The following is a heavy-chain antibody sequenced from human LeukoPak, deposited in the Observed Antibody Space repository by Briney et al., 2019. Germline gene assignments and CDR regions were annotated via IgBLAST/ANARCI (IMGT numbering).Heavy chain of an antibody. D-gene: IGHD3-10*01. CDR1: GYTFTSYG. CDR3: ARAANYYGSGLLYYFDY. J-gene: IGHJ4*02. V-gene: IGHV1-18*01. Sequence: ASVKVSCKASGYTFTSYGISWVRQAPGQGLEWMGWISAYNGNTNYAQKLQGRVTMTTDTSTSTAYMELRSLRSDDTAVYYCARAANYYGSGLLYYFDYWGQGTLVTVSS. CDR2: ISAYNGNT.